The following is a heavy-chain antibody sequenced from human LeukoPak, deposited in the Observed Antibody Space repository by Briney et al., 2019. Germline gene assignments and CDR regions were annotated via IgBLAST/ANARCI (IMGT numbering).Heavy chain of an antibody. CDR2: FDPEDGET. V-gene: IGHV1-24*01. CDR3: ATEIRILEWPPPFDY. D-gene: IGHD3-3*01. CDR1: GYTFTSYG. Sequence: ASVKVSCKASGYTFTSYGISWVRQAPGKGLEWMGGFDPEDGETIYAQKFQGRVTMTEDTSTDTAYMELSSLRSEDTAVYYCATEIRILEWPPPFDYWGQGTLVTVSS. J-gene: IGHJ4*02.